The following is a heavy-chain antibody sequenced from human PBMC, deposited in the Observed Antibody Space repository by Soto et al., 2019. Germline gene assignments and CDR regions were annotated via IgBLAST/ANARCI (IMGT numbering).Heavy chain of an antibody. D-gene: IGHD5-18*01. CDR3: ARRGSGYSYVEYWYLDL. V-gene: IGHV3-30-3*01. CDR2: ISYDGSNK. J-gene: IGHJ2*01. CDR1: GFTFSSYA. Sequence: QVQLVESGGGVVQPGRSLRLSCADSGFTFSSYAMHWVRQAPGKGLEWVAVISYDGSNKYYADSVKGRFTISRDNSKNTLYLQMNSLRAEDTAVYYCARRGSGYSYVEYWYLDLWGRGTLVTVSS.